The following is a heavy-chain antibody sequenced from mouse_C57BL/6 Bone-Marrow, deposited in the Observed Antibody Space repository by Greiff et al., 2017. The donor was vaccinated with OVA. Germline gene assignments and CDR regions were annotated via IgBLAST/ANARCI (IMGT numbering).Heavy chain of an antibody. CDR2: INPSTGGT. V-gene: IGHV1-42*01. D-gene: IGHD1-1*01. J-gene: IGHJ2*01. CDR1: GYSFTGYY. Sequence: VQLKESGPALVKPGASVKMSCKASGYSFTGYYMNWVKQSPEKSLEWIGEINPSTGGTTYNQKFKAKATLTVDKSSSTAYMQLKSLTSEDSAVYYCARSFYYYGSSVFGYWGQGTTLTVSS. CDR3: ARSFYYYGSSVFGY.